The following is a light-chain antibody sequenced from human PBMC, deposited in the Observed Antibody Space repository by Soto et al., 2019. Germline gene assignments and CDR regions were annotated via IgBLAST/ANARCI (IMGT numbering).Light chain of an antibody. J-gene: IGLJ2*01. CDR1: SSNIGAGYD. Sequence: QSVLTQPPSVSGAPGQRVTISCTGNSSNIGAGYDVHWYQQLPGTAPKLLIFGNNNRPSGVPDRFSGSKSGTSASLAITGPQPGDEADYYCQSYGSSPLFGGGTKLTVL. V-gene: IGLV1-40*01. CDR2: GNN. CDR3: QSYGSSPL.